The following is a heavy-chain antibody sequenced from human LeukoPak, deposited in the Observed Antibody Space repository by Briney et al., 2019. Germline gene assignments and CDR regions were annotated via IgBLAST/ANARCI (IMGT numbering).Heavy chain of an antibody. V-gene: IGHV1-69*04. J-gene: IGHJ4*02. CDR1: GGTFSSYA. D-gene: IGHD3-16*01. CDR3: ARPEDDYVWGSYSR. CDR2: IIPILGIA. Sequence: GSSVKVSCKASGGTFSSYAISWVRQAPGQGLEWMGRIIPILGIANYAQKFQGRVTITADKSTSTAYMELSSLRSEDTAVYYCARPEDDYVWGSYSRWGQGTLVTVSS.